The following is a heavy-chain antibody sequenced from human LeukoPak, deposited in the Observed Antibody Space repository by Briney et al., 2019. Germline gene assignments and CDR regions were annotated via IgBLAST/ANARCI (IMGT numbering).Heavy chain of an antibody. V-gene: IGHV3-7*03. J-gene: IGHJ4*02. D-gene: IGHD2-8*01. CDR2: IKHDGSET. CDR3: ARGRGPNTFDY. CDR1: GFSFSTSW. Sequence: PGGSLRLSCAASGFSFSTSWIIWVRQAPEEGLEWVASIKHDGSETYYPDSVKGRFTISKDNAKNSLFLQMNSLRAEDPGVYYCARGRGPNTFDYWGEGTLVTVSS.